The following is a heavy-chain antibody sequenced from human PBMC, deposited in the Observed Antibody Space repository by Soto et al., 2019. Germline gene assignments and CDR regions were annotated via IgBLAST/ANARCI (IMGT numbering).Heavy chain of an antibody. CDR2: ISSSSSTI. CDR1: GFTFSSYS. V-gene: IGHV3-48*01. Sequence: EVQLVESGGGLVQPGGSLRLSCAASGFTFSSYSMNWVRQAPGKGLEWVSYISSSSSTIYYADSVKGRFTISRDNAKNSLYLQMTSLRAEDTAVYYCARDYGGNPGSPAAIDYWGQGTLVTVSS. CDR3: ARDYGGNPGSPAAIDY. D-gene: IGHD4-17*01. J-gene: IGHJ4*02.